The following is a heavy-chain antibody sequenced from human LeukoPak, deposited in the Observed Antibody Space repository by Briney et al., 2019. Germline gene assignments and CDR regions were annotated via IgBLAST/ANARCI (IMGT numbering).Heavy chain of an antibody. CDR1: VYLFINYG. J-gene: IGHJ4*02. Sequence: ASVSVSCKASVYLFINYGITWLRQAPGQGLECMGWICPYSGNTDYAQKLQGRVTMTTDRSTTTAYMELRSLGFDDTAVYYCARTSGVSVAGSPYYFDFWGQGTLITVSS. CDR2: ICPYSGNT. CDR3: ARTSGVSVAGSPYYFDF. V-gene: IGHV1-18*01. D-gene: IGHD6-13*01.